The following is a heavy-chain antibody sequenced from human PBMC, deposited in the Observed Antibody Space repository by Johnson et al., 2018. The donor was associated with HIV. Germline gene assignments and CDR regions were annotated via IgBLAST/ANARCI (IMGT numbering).Heavy chain of an antibody. CDR3: ARVVLVRLAVAGPSRDAFDI. J-gene: IGHJ3*02. Sequence: MQLVESGGGVVRPGGSLRLSCAASGLTVSSSYMSWVRQAPGKGLEWVSGISWNSGSIGYADSVKGRFIISRDKAKNSLYLQMNSLRAEDTALYYCARVVLVRLAVAGPSRDAFDIWGQGTMVTVSS. CDR2: ISWNSGSI. V-gene: IGHV3-20*04. CDR1: GLTVSSSY. D-gene: IGHD6-19*01.